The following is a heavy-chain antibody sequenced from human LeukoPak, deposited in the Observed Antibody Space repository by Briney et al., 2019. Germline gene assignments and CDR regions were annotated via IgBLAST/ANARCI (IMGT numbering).Heavy chain of an antibody. V-gene: IGHV5-51*01. Sequence: GESLKISSKGSGYSFTSYWIGWVRQMPGKGLEWMGIIYPGDSDTRYSPSFQGQVTISADKSISTAYLQWSSLKASDTAMYYCARPNYYDSSGYYDDAFDIWGQGTMVTVSS. CDR3: ARPNYYDSSGYYDDAFDI. J-gene: IGHJ3*02. CDR1: GYSFTSYW. CDR2: IYPGDSDT. D-gene: IGHD3-22*01.